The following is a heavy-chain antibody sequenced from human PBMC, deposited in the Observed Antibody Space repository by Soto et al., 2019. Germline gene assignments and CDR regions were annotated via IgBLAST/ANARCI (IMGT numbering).Heavy chain of an antibody. CDR1: SGSMSSSLNH. D-gene: IGHD1-26*01. V-gene: IGHV4-39*07. CDR2: INYSGST. Sequence: SETLSLTCIVSSGSMSSSLNHWGWIRQPPGKGLEWIGNINYSGSTYYNPSLKSRVTISVHTSSSQFSLELSSVTAADTAVYYCARGLISGSHYSGGWYYFDSWGQGTQVTVSS. CDR3: ARGLISGSHYSGGWYYFDS. J-gene: IGHJ4*02.